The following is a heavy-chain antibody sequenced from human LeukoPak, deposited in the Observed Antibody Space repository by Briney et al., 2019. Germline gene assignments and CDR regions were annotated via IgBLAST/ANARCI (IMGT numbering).Heavy chain of an antibody. D-gene: IGHD3-10*01. J-gene: IGHJ3*02. CDR3: ARITADHDAFDI. CDR2: IYTSGST. CDR1: GGSISSYF. V-gene: IGHV4-4*09. Sequence: SETLSLTCTVPGGSISSYFWSWIRQPPGKGLEWIGYIYTSGSTNYNPSLKSRVTISVDTSKNQFSLKLSSVTAADTAVYYCARITADHDAFDIWGQGTMVTVSS.